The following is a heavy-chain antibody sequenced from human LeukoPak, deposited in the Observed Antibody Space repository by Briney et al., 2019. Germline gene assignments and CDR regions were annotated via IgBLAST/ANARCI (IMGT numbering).Heavy chain of an antibody. V-gene: IGHV1-2*02. CDR1: GNTFTAYY. J-gene: IGHJ4*02. Sequence: GASVKVSCKASGNTFTAYYMHWVRQAPGQGLEWMEWINPNSGGTKYAQKFQGRVTMTRDTSITTAYMGLSRLRSDDTAVYYCARGPGTAVADFYFDYWGQGTLVTVSS. CDR2: INPNSGGT. CDR3: ARGPGTAVADFYFDY. D-gene: IGHD6-19*01.